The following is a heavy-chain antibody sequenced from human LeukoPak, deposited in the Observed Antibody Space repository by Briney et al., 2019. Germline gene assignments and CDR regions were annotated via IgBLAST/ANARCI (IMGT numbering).Heavy chain of an antibody. J-gene: IGHJ4*02. CDR2: ISPNSGDT. Sequence: ASVKVSCKASGGTFSSYAISWVRQAPGQGLEWMGCISPNSGDTNYAQKFQGRVTMTRDTSINTAYMELSSLRSDDTAVYYCARDQGRDGYWGQGTLVTVSS. CDR1: GGTFSSYA. CDR3: ARDQGRDGY. V-gene: IGHV1-2*02.